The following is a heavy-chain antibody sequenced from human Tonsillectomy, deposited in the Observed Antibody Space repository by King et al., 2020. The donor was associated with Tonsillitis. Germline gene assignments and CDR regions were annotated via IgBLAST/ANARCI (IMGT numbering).Heavy chain of an antibody. CDR2: MNPNSDRT. J-gene: IGHJ6*02. Sequence: QLVQSGAEVKKPGASVNVSCKASVYTFTSYDINWGRQAIGQGLECRGAMNPNSDRTGYEQKFQVRVTMTRNTSISTAYMELSSLRSEDTAVYYCARAQYYDFWSGYYSYYYGMDVWGQGTTVTVSS. D-gene: IGHD3-3*01. V-gene: IGHV1-8*01. CDR1: VYTFTSYD. CDR3: ARAQYYDFWSGYYSYYYGMDV.